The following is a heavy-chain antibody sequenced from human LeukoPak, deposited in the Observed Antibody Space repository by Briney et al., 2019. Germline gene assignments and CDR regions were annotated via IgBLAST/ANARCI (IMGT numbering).Heavy chain of an antibody. CDR3: AKDLFWSGTTSGAFDI. J-gene: IGHJ3*02. CDR2: IKQDGSDK. CDR1: GFIFSNYW. D-gene: IGHD1-7*01. Sequence: GGSLRLSCAASGFIFSNYWMSWARQAPGKGLEWVANIKQDGSDKYYADSVKGRFTISRDNSKNTLYLQMNSLRAEDTAVYYCAKDLFWSGTTSGAFDIWGQGTMVTVSS. V-gene: IGHV3-7*03.